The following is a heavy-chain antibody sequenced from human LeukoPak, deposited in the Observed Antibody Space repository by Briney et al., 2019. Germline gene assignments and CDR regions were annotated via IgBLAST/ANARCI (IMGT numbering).Heavy chain of an antibody. D-gene: IGHD6-19*01. CDR1: GFTFSSYY. Sequence: PGESPRLSCAASGFTFSSYYMSWVRQAPGKGLEWVSSISSSSTYMFYADSVRGRFTISRDNAKNSLYLQMNSLRAEDTAVYYCARDRGSGWQTFDYWGQGTLVTV. CDR3: ARDRGSGWQTFDY. V-gene: IGHV3-21*01. CDR2: ISSSSTYM. J-gene: IGHJ4*02.